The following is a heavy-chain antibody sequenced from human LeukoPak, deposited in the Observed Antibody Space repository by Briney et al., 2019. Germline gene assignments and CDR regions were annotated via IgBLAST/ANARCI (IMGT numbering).Heavy chain of an antibody. Sequence: ASVKVSCKASGYTFTSYGISWVRQAPGQGLEWMGIINPSGGSPNYAQKFQGRVTMTRDMSTSTVNMELSSLRSEDTAVYYCARAQGSYYHYYMDVWGKGTTVTVSS. CDR1: GYTFTSYG. CDR2: INPSGGSP. V-gene: IGHV1-46*01. CDR3: ARAQGSYYHYYMDV. J-gene: IGHJ6*03. D-gene: IGHD1-26*01.